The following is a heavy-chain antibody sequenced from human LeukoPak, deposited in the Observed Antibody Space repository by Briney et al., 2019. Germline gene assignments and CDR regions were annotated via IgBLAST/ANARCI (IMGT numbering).Heavy chain of an antibody. Sequence: QPGGSLRLSCAASGFTFSSYAMHWVRQAPGKGLEWVAVISYDGSNKYYADSVKGRFTISRDNSKNTLYLQMNSLRAEDTAVYYCATTWELRAFDIWGQGTMVTVSS. D-gene: IGHD1-26*01. V-gene: IGHV3-30-3*01. CDR1: GFTFSSYA. CDR2: ISYDGSNK. CDR3: ATTWELRAFDI. J-gene: IGHJ3*02.